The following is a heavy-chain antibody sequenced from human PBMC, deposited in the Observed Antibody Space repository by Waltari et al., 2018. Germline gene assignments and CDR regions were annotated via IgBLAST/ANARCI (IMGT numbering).Heavy chain of an antibody. V-gene: IGHV3-7*01. D-gene: IGHD4-17*01. CDR2: INQDGNKL. Sequence: EVHLVESGGGLVQPGGSLRRSCAASGFAVSSYWMSWVRQAPGKGLEWVANINQDGNKLYYVDSVEGRFTISRDNAKNSLYLQMNSLRAEDTAVYYCARDQMVTVTDDNWFDSWGQGNLVTVSS. CDR1: GFAVSSYW. CDR3: ARDQMVTVTDDNWFDS. J-gene: IGHJ5*01.